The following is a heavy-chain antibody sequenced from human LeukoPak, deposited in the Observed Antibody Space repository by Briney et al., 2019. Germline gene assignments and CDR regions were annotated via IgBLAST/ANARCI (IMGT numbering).Heavy chain of an antibody. Sequence: PGGSLRLSCAASGFTFDDYGMSWVRQAPGKGLEWVSGINWNGGSTGYADSVKGRFTISRGNAKNSLYLQMNSLRAEDTALYYCARAKGKYYYYMDVWGKGTTVTVSS. CDR3: ARAKGKYYYYMDV. V-gene: IGHV3-20*04. J-gene: IGHJ6*03. CDR1: GFTFDDYG. CDR2: INWNGGST.